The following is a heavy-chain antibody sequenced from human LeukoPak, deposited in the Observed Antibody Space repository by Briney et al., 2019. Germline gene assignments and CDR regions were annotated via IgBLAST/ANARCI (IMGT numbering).Heavy chain of an antibody. Sequence: GGSLRLSCAASGFTFNSYNMNWVRQAPGKGLEWVSYISSRSSTIYYADSVKGRFTISRDNAKNTLYLQMNSLRAEDTAVYYCARRSAAKDAFDIWGQGTKVTVSS. J-gene: IGHJ3*02. V-gene: IGHV3-48*04. CDR1: GFTFNSYN. CDR2: ISSRSSTI. D-gene: IGHD6-25*01. CDR3: ARRSAAKDAFDI.